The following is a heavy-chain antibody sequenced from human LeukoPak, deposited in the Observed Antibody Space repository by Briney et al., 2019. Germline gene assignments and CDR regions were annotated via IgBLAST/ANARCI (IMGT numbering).Heavy chain of an antibody. Sequence: SQTLSLTCTVSGGSINSAGYYWTWIRQHPGKGLEWIGYIYYSGNTYYNPSLKNRLTISVDMSKNQFSLKLSSVTAAGTAVFYCARGYSGSPYYFSMDVWGKGTTVTVSS. J-gene: IGHJ6*04. V-gene: IGHV4-31*03. CDR1: GGSINSAGYY. CDR3: ARGYSGSPYYFSMDV. CDR2: IYYSGNT. D-gene: IGHD5-12*01.